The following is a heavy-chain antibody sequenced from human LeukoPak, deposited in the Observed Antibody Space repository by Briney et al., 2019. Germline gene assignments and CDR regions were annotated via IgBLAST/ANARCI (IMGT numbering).Heavy chain of an antibody. D-gene: IGHD6-13*01. V-gene: IGHV1-46*01. CDR3: ARGFTQYSSSWYGFPGWFDP. Sequence: GASVKVSCKASGYTFTSYYMHWVRQAPGQGLEWMGIINPSGGGTSYAQKFQGRVTMTRDTSTSTVYMELSSLRSEDTAVYYCARGFTQYSSSWYGFPGWFDPWGQGALVTVSS. CDR1: GYTFTSYY. CDR2: INPSGGGT. J-gene: IGHJ5*02.